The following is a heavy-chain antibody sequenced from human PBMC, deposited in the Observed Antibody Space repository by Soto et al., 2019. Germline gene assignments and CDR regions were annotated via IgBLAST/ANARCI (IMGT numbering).Heavy chain of an antibody. V-gene: IGHV1-8*01. CDR3: ARGLVRYCSSTSCSMGMDV. CDR1: GYTFASYD. J-gene: IGHJ6*02. CDR2: MNPNSGNT. Sequence: GASVKVSCKASGYTFASYDINWVRQATGQGLEWMGWMNPNSGNTGYAQKFQGRVTMTRNTSISTAYMELSSLRSEDTAVYYCARGLVRYCSSTSCSMGMDVWGQGTTVTAP. D-gene: IGHD2-2*01.